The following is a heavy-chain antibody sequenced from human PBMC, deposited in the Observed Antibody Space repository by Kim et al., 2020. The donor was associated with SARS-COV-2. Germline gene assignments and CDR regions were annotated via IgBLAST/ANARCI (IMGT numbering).Heavy chain of an antibody. CDR1: GFTFSSYA. CDR2: ISYDGSNK. CDR3: ARARNTVTTNGLDY. Sequence: GGSLRLSCAASGFTFSSYAMHWVRQAPGKGLEWVAVISYDGSNKYYADSVKGRFTISRDNSKNTLYLQMNILRAEDTAVYYCARARNTVTTNGLDYWGQGTLVTVSS. D-gene: IGHD4-17*01. J-gene: IGHJ4*02. V-gene: IGHV3-30-3*01.